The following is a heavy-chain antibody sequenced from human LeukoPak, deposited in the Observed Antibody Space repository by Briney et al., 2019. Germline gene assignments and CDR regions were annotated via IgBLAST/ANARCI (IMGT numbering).Heavy chain of an antibody. Sequence: KSGGSLRLSCAASGFTFSNAWMYWVRQAPGKGLERVGRIKSKISGGTTDYAAPVKGRFTISRDHSKNTLYLQMNSLKTEDTAVYYCTTDAPYYYGSGTKTDAFDLWGQGTMVTVSS. D-gene: IGHD3-10*01. CDR1: GFTFSNAW. V-gene: IGHV3-15*01. CDR2: IKSKISGGTT. J-gene: IGHJ3*01. CDR3: TTDAPYYYGSGTKTDAFDL.